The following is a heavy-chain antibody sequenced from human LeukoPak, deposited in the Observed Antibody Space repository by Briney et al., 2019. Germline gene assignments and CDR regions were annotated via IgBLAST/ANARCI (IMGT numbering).Heavy chain of an antibody. J-gene: IGHJ3*02. Sequence: SETLSLTCAVYGGSFSGYYWSWIRQPPGKGLEWIGEINHSGSTNYNPSLKSRVTISVDTSKNQFSLKLSSVTAADTAVYYCARFGPYGDYVDAFDIWGRGTMVTVSS. CDR1: GGSFSGYY. D-gene: IGHD4-17*01. CDR2: INHSGST. CDR3: ARFGPYGDYVDAFDI. V-gene: IGHV4-34*01.